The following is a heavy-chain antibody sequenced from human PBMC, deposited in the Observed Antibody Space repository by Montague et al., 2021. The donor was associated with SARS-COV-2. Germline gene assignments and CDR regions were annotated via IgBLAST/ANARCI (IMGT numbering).Heavy chain of an antibody. J-gene: IGHJ5*02. CDR1: GGSISSSSYY. V-gene: IGHV4-39*01. D-gene: IGHD3-9*01. CDR2: IYYSGST. Sequence: SETLSPTRTVSGGSISSSSYYWGWIRQPPGKGLEWIGSIYYSGSTYYXPSLKSRVTISVDTSKNQFSLKLSSVTAADTAVYYCARLNFDWLFFSGNWFDPWGQGTLVTVSS. CDR3: ARLNFDWLFFSGNWFDP.